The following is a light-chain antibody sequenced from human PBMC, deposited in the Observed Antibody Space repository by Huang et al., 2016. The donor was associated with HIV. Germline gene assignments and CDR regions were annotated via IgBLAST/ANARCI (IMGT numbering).Light chain of an antibody. V-gene: IGKV1D-13*01. CDR1: QDISTS. Sequence: AVQLTQFPSSLSASVGDRVIITCRASQDISTSLAWYQHKPGKAPKLLISDASNLQSGISSRFSGDSVWTYFTLFISSLQPEDVATYDCQQLHDYPVTFGPGTRLDIK. CDR2: DAS. CDR3: QQLHDYPVT. J-gene: IGKJ5*01.